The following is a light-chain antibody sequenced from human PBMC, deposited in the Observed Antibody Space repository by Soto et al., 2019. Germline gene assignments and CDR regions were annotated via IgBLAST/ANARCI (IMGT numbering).Light chain of an antibody. CDR1: QTVLYGHNKRNY. V-gene: IGKV4-1*01. Sequence: DIVMTQSPDSLAVSLGERATISCKSSQTVLYGHNKRNYLAWYQQKSGQPPTLLLYWASTWGSGVPDRFTGSGSGTDFTLTITSLQAEDLAVYYCQQYFANPRTFGQGTKVEIK. J-gene: IGKJ1*01. CDR2: WAS. CDR3: QQYFANPRT.